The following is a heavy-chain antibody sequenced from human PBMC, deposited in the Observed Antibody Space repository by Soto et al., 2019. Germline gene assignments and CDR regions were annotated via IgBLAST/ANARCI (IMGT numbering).Heavy chain of an antibody. Sequence: GGSLRLSCAASGFTFSNAWMSWVRQAPGKGLEWVGRIKSKTDGGTTDYAAPVKGRFTISRDDSKNTLYLQMNSLKTEDTAVYYCTTDRGYGSGRIYYYYGMDVWGQGTTVTVSS. CDR3: TTDRGYGSGRIYYYYGMDV. V-gene: IGHV3-15*01. CDR2: IKSKTDGGTT. D-gene: IGHD3-10*01. J-gene: IGHJ6*02. CDR1: GFTFSNAW.